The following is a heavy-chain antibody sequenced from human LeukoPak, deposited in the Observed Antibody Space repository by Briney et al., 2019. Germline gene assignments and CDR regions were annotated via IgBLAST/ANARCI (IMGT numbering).Heavy chain of an antibody. V-gene: IGHV3-21*01. CDR2: ISSSGAFI. J-gene: IGHJ4*02. CDR1: GFTFSTYN. D-gene: IGHD3-3*01. CDR3: ARRASTYDFDY. Sequence: GGSLRLSCAAFGFTFSTYNMNWVRQAPGKGLEWVSSISSSGAFIYYADSVKGRFTISRDNAKNSLFLQMYSLRAEDTAVYYCARRASTYDFDYWGPGTLVTVSS.